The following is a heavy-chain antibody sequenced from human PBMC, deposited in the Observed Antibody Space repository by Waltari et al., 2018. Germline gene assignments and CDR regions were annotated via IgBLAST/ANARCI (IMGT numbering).Heavy chain of an antibody. V-gene: IGHV3-9*01. D-gene: IGHD3-22*01. CDR1: RFTFDDYA. CDR2: ISWNSGRI. J-gene: IGHJ4*02. CDR3: AKGRYYYDSSGQASSFDY. Sequence: EVQLVASGTALLQPCGSLTRSCAPPRFTFDDYAFTWFRQAPEKGRDWVSGISWNSGRIGYADSVKGRFTISRDNAKNSLYLQMNSLRAEDTALYYCAKGRYYYDSSGQASSFDYWGQGTLVTVSS.